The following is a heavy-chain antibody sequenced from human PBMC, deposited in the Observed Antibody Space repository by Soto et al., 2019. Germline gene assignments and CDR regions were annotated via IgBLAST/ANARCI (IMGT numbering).Heavy chain of an antibody. CDR2: ISAAGDT. CDR1: GFTFRNYD. CDR3: ARTDRDFYGLDI. Sequence: EVQLVESGGGLVQPGGSLRLSCEASGFTFRNYDMHWVRQGTGKGLEWVSGISAAGDTDYADSVEGRFTISRENAQNSSFLHMNSRRVGETAVYYCARTDRDFYGLDIWGQGTTVIVS. J-gene: IGHJ6*02. V-gene: IGHV3-13*01.